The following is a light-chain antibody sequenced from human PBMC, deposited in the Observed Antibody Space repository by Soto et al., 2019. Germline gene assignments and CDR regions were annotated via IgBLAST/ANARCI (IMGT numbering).Light chain of an antibody. J-gene: IGLJ1*01. CDR2: ADS. V-gene: IGLV3-21*02. Sequence: ALTQPPSVSVAPGQTAIVTCNGNNIGSNSVHWYQQKPGRAPVLVVYADSDRPSGVPERFSGSNSGNTATLTISRVEAGDEADYYCQVWDSSTDDLYVFGPGTKVTVL. CDR3: QVWDSSTDDLYV. CDR1: NIGSNS.